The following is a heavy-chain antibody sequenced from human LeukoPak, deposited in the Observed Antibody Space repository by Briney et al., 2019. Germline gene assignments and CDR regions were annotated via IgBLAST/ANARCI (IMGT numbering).Heavy chain of an antibody. CDR3: ARDKQVGATYFDY. V-gene: IGHV3-7*01. D-gene: IGHD1-26*01. J-gene: IGHJ4*02. Sequence: PGGSLRVSCAASGFRFNTYWMSWVRQAPGKGPEWVANINQDGDDKNYLGSVRGRFTITRDNAENSLHLQMNSLRVEDTAVYYCARDKQVGATYFDYWGQGSLVTVS. CDR1: GFRFNTYW. CDR2: INQDGDDK.